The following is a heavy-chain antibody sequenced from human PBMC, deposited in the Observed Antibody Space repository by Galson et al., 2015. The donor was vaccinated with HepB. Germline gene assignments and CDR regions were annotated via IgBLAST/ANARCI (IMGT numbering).Heavy chain of an antibody. D-gene: IGHD3-10*01. J-gene: IGHJ6*02. CDR2: IIPTLAIV. V-gene: IGHV1-69*04. Sequence: SVKVSCKASGGTFGSYTISWVRQAPGQGLKWMGRIIPTLAIVDYAQKFQGRVPIRADKSTGTAYMELSRLRSEDTALYYCAREKRAPISTVSRSGNGMDVWGQGTTVTVSS. CDR3: AREKRAPISTVSRSGNGMDV. CDR1: GGTFGSYT.